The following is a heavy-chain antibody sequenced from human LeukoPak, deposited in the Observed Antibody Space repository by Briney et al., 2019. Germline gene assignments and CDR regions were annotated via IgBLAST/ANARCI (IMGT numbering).Heavy chain of an antibody. J-gene: IGHJ3*02. CDR2: ISESGTTI. CDR3: ARDSQWRAFDI. CDR1: RFTFSSYD. D-gene: IGHD6-19*01. Sequence: GGSLRLSCAASRFTFSSYDMNWVRQAPGKGLEWVSHISESGTTIYYADSVKGRFTISRDNTKNSPYLQMNSLRAEDTAIYYCARDSQWRAFDIWGQGTMVTVSS. V-gene: IGHV3-48*03.